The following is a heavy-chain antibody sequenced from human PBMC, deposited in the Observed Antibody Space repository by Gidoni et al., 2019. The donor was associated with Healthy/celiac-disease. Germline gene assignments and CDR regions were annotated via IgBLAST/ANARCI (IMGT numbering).Heavy chain of an antibody. V-gene: IGHV3-7*01. CDR2: IKQDGSEK. CDR3: ARGPEEESGGFDP. D-gene: IGHD3-10*01. J-gene: IGHJ5*02. Sequence: EVQLVESGGGLVQPGGSLSLSCAASGFTFSSDWMSWVRQAPGKGLEWVANIKQDGSEKYYVDSVKGRFTISRDNAKNSLYLQMNSLRAEDTAVYYCARGPEEESGGFDPWGQGTLVTVSS. CDR1: GFTFSSDW.